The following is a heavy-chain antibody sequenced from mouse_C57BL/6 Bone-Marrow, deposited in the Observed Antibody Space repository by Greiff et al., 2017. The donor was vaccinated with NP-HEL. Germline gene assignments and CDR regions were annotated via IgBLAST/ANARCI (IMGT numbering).Heavy chain of an antibody. J-gene: IGHJ1*03. V-gene: IGHV5-12*01. D-gene: IGHD2-4*01. CDR2: ISNGGGST. CDR3: ARHRDYYDYAEGYFDV. CDR1: GFTFSDYY. Sequence: EVKLVESGGGLVQPGGSLKLSCAASGFTFSDYYMYWVRQTPEKRLEWVAYISNGGGSTYYPDTLKGRFTISRDNAKNTLDLQMSRLKSEDTAMYYCARHRDYYDYAEGYFDVWGTGTTVTVSS.